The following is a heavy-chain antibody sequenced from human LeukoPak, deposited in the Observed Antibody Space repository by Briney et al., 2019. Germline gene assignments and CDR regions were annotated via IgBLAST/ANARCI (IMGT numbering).Heavy chain of an antibody. CDR3: ARGKTSQNFVTRKTYNWFDP. CDR2: INPSGGTT. D-gene: IGHD1-14*01. J-gene: IGHJ5*02. CDR1: GYTFINYY. Sequence: ASVKVSCKASGYTFINYYMHWVRQAPGQGLEWMGIINPSGGTTSYAQNFQGRVTMTRDTSTSTVYMELSSLRAEDTAVYYCARGKTSQNFVTRKTYNWFDPWGQGTLVTVSS. V-gene: IGHV1-46*01.